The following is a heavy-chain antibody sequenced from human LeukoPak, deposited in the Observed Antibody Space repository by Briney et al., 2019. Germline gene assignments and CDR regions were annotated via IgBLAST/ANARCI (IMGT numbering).Heavy chain of an antibody. CDR1: DFPFSTYW. D-gene: IGHD3-10*01. CDR2: IQQDGSEK. CDR3: ARVRKLRTRGVMDPLDY. J-gene: IGHJ4*02. V-gene: IGHV3-7*01. Sequence: PGGSLRLSCAASDFPFSTYWMNWVRQAPGKGLEWVANIQQDGSEKYYVDSVKGRFIISRDNAKNSLYLQMNSLRAEDTAVYYCARVRKLRTRGVMDPLDYWGQGTLVTVSS.